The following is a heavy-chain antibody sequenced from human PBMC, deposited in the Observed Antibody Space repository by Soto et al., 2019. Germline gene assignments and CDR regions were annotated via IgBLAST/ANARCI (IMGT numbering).Heavy chain of an antibody. J-gene: IGHJ6*02. D-gene: IGHD1-1*01. CDR1: GFTFSSFG. CDR3: AKDWNDANYDYGTDV. Sequence: GSLRLSCAASGFTFSSFGMHWVRQAPGKGLEWVAFISHDGSKKKFVDSVKGRFTISRDDSGNALYLQMNSLRAGDTAVYYCAKDWNDANYDYGTDVWGQGTTVTVSS. CDR2: ISHDGSKK. V-gene: IGHV3-30*18.